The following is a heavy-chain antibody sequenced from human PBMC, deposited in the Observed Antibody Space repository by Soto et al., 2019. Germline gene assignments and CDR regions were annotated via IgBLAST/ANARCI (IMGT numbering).Heavy chain of an antibody. CDR2: IKGDGTEQ. J-gene: IGHJ4*02. CDR3: AKVFGSGSYYLYYFDY. CDR1: GFTFSRFW. Sequence: LRLSCAASGFTFSRFWMTWVRQAPGKGLEWVANIKGDGTEQYYADSVKGRFTISRDNSKNTLYLQMNSLRAEDTAVYYCAKVFGSGSYYLYYFDYWGQGTLVTVSS. V-gene: IGHV3-7*03. D-gene: IGHD3-10*01.